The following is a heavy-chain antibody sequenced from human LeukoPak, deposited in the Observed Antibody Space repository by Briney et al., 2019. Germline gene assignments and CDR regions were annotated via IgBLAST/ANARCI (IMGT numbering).Heavy chain of an antibody. CDR2: IKQDGSEK. J-gene: IGHJ4*02. Sequence: PGGSLRLSCPASGFSFSNYWMSWVRQAPGKGLEWVANIKQDGSEKYYVDSVKGRFTISRDNAKNSLFLQMNSLRAEDTAVYYCARDQWQWLGHFDYGGQGTLVTVSS. CDR1: GFSFSNYW. CDR3: ARDQWQWLGHFDY. V-gene: IGHV3-7*04. D-gene: IGHD6-19*01.